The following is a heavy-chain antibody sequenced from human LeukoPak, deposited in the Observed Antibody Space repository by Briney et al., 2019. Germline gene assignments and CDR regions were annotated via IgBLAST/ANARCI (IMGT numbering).Heavy chain of an antibody. D-gene: IGHD3-9*01. CDR3: AKWGDYDILTGYYVSDF. V-gene: IGHV4-59*01. Sequence: PSETLSLTCTVSGGSISSYYWSWIRQPPGKGLEWIGYIYYSGSTNYNPSLKSRVTISVDTSKNQFSLKLSSVTAADTAVYYCAKWGDYDILTGYYVSDFWGQGTLVTVSS. J-gene: IGHJ4*02. CDR1: GGSISSYY. CDR2: IYYSGST.